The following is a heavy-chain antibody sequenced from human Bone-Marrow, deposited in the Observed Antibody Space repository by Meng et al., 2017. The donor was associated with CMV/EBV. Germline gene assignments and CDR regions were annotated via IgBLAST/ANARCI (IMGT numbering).Heavy chain of an antibody. CDR3: ARGGPRITIFGVATHRGMDV. D-gene: IGHD3-3*01. V-gene: IGHV1-46*01. CDR1: GYTFTSYG. Sequence: ASVKVSCKASGYTFTSYGISWVRQAPGQGLEWMGIINPSGGSTSYAQKFQGRVTMTRDTSTSTVYMELSSLRSEDTAVYYCARGGPRITIFGVATHRGMDVWGQGTTVTVPS. CDR2: INPSGGST. J-gene: IGHJ6*02.